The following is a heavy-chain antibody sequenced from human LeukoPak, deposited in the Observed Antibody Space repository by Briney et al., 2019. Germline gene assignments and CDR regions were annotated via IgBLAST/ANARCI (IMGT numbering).Heavy chain of an antibody. CDR1: GYTFTGYY. D-gene: IGHD3-22*01. J-gene: IGHJ4*02. V-gene: IGHV1-2*06. CDR3: AREGGYYYDSSGYSFDY. CDR2: INPNSGGT. Sequence: ASVKVSCKASGYTFTGYYMHWVLQAPGHGLEWMGRINPNSGGTNYAQKFQGRVTMTRDTSISTAYMELSRLRSDDTAVYYCAREGGYYYDSSGYSFDYWGQGTLVTVSS.